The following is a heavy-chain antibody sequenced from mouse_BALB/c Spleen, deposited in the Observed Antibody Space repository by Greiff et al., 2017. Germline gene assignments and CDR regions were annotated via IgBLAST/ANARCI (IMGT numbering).Heavy chain of an antibody. V-gene: IGHV14-4*02. CDR1: GFNIKDYY. CDR3: NAYDLTFAY. D-gene: IGHD2-3*01. J-gene: IGHJ3*01. CDR2: IDPENGDT. Sequence: EVQLQQSGAELVRSGASVKLSCTASGFNIKDYYMHWVKQRPEQGLEWIGWIDPENGDTEYAPKFQGKATMTADTSSNTAYLQLSSLTSEDTAVYYCNAYDLTFAYWGQGTLVTVSA.